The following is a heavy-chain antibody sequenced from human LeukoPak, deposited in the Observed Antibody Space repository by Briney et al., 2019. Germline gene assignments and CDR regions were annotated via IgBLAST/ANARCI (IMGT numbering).Heavy chain of an antibody. D-gene: IGHD2-21*01. CDR2: VSYSGTT. Sequence: SETLSLTCNVSGASISSRGHYWSWIRQSPGHGLEWIGTVSYSGTTYYNPSLKSRVTISVDTSKNHFSLKLISVTAADTTLYYCARLGSVVVAINGFPSGVFDNWGQGVLVTVSS. CDR3: ARLGSVVVAINGFPSGVFDN. V-gene: IGHV4-39*02. CDR1: GASISSRGHY. J-gene: IGHJ4*02.